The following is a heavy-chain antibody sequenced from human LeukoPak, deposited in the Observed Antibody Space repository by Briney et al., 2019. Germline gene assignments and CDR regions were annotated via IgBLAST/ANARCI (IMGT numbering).Heavy chain of an antibody. CDR3: ARRSGIAVAGAFDY. Sequence: TGGSLRLSCEASGFTFSSYGIHWVRQAPGKGLEWVAFIRYDGSNKYYADSVKGRFTISRDNSKNSLYLQMNSLRAEDTAVYYCARRSGIAVAGAFDYWGQGTLVTVSS. CDR1: GFTFSSYG. D-gene: IGHD6-19*01. J-gene: IGHJ4*02. V-gene: IGHV3-30*02. CDR2: IRYDGSNK.